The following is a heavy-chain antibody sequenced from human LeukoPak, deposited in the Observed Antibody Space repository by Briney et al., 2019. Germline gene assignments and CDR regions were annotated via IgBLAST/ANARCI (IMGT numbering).Heavy chain of an antibody. V-gene: IGHV3-48*02. CDR3: ARDGLHTAHFDY. CDR1: GFTFSSYT. CDR2: VSASSNI. J-gene: IGHJ4*02. Sequence: QTGGSLRLSCAASGFTFSSYTMNWVRQAPGKGLQWVSTVSASSNIHYSDSVKGRFTISRDNARNSLYLQMNSLRDEDTAVYYCARDGLHTAHFDYWGQGTLVTVSS. D-gene: IGHD3/OR15-3a*01.